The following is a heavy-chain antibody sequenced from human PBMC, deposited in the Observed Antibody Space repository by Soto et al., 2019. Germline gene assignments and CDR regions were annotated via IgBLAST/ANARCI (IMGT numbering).Heavy chain of an antibody. D-gene: IGHD2-2*01. J-gene: IGHJ6*02. CDR1: GYTFTGYY. Sequence: ASVKVSCKASGYTFTGYYMHWVRQAPGQGLEWMGWINPNSGGTNYAQKFQGWVTMTRDTSTSTAYMELSRLRSDDTAVYYCARDLKVPAAQSYYYYGMDVWGQGTTVTVSS. V-gene: IGHV1-2*04. CDR3: ARDLKVPAAQSYYYYGMDV. CDR2: INPNSGGT.